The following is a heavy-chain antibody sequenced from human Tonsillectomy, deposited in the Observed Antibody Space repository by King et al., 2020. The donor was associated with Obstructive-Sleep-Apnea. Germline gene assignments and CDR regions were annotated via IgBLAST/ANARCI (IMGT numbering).Heavy chain of an antibody. J-gene: IGHJ4*02. CDR1: GFTFSSYG. CDR3: AKFGSDSSGWVDY. CDR2: IRYDGSNK. V-gene: IGHV3-30*02. D-gene: IGHD6-19*01. Sequence: QLVQSGGGVVQPGGSLRLSCAASGFTFSSYGMHWVRQAPGKGLEWVAFIRYDGSNKYYADSVKGRFTISRDNSKNTLYLQMNSLRAEDTAVYYCAKFGSDSSGWVDYWGQGTLVTVSS.